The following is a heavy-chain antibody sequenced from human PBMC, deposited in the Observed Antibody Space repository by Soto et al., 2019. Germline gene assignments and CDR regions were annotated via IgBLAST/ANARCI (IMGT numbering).Heavy chain of an antibody. CDR3: AKGRRAAAAVGGY. V-gene: IGHV3-30*18. D-gene: IGHD6-13*01. CDR2: ISYDGSNK. CDR1: GFTFSSYG. Sequence: QVQLVESGGGVVQPGRSLRLSCAASGFTFSSYGMHWVRQAPGKGLEWVAVISYDGSNKYYADSVKGRFTISRDNSKNTLYLQMNSLRAEDTAVYYCAKGRRAAAAVGGYWGQGTLVTVSS. J-gene: IGHJ4*02.